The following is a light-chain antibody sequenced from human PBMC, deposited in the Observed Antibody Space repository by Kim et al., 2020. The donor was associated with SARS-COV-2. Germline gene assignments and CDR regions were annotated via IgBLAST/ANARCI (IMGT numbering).Light chain of an antibody. CDR2: VAS. V-gene: IGKV1-9*01. Sequence: ASVGDIVTITCRASQGISSYLAWYQQKPGKAPKLLIYVASTLQTGVPSRFSGSGSGTDFSLTISSLQPEDFATYYCQQLNTSPLTFGGGTKVDIK. CDR1: QGISSY. CDR3: QQLNTSPLT. J-gene: IGKJ4*01.